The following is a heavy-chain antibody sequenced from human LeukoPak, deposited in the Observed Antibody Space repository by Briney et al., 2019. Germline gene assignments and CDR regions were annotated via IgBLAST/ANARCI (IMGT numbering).Heavy chain of an antibody. CDR3: ARVSPDNYYDSSGYYYGFDY. J-gene: IGHJ4*02. Sequence: SETLSLTCTVSGGSISSYYWSWIRQPPGKGLEWIGYIYYSGSTNYNPSLKSRVTISVDTSKNQFSPKLSSVTAADTAVYYCARVSPDNYYDSSGYYYGFDYWGQGTLVTVSS. V-gene: IGHV4-59*01. CDR2: IYYSGST. D-gene: IGHD3-22*01. CDR1: GGSISSYY.